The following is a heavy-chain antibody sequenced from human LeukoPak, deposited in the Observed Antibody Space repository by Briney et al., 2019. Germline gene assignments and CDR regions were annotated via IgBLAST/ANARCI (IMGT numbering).Heavy chain of an antibody. J-gene: IGHJ6*03. D-gene: IGHD3-3*01. CDR2: ISGSGGST. V-gene: IGHV3-23*01. Sequence: GGYLRLSCAASGFTFSSYAMSWIRQAPGKGLEWVSAISGSGGSTSYANSVKGRFTISRDNSKNTLYLQMNSLRAEDTAVYYCAKGRTRITTFGVVPEGGPYYYYYMDVWGKGTTVTVSS. CDR1: GFTFSSYA. CDR3: AKGRTRITTFGVVPEGGPYYYYYMDV.